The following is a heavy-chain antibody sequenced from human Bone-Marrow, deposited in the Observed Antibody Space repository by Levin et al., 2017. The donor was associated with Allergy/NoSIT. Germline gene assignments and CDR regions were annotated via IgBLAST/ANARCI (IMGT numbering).Heavy chain of an antibody. CDR1: GGSISSSNW. CDR2: IYHSGST. Sequence: SETLSLTCAVSGGSISSSNWWSWVRQPPGKGLEWIGEIYHSGSTNYNPSLKSRVTISVDKSKNQFSLKLSSVTAADTAVYYCARVCRPDYYCFDYWGQGTLVTVSS. V-gene: IGHV4-4*02. D-gene: IGHD2/OR15-2a*01. J-gene: IGHJ4*02. CDR3: ARVCRPDYYCFDY.